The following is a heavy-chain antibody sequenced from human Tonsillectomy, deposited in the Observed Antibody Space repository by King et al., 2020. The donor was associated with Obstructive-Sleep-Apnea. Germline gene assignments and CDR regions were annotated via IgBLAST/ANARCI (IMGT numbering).Heavy chain of an antibody. CDR1: GFTFSSYW. V-gene: IGHV3-7*03. D-gene: IGHD6-6*01. CDR3: ARDLEYSSSEYFDY. J-gene: IGHJ4*02. CDR2: IKKDGSEK. Sequence: VQLVESGGGLVQPGGSLRLSCAASGFTFSSYWMSWVRQAPGKGLEWVANIKKDGSEKYYVDSVKGRFTISRDNAKNSLYLQMNSLRAEDTAVYYCARDLEYSSSEYFDYWGQGTLVTVSS.